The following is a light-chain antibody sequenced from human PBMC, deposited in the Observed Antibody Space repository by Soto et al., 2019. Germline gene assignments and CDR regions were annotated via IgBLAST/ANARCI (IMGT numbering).Light chain of an antibody. Sequence: QLVLTQSSSASASLGSSVKLTCTLSSGHSSYIIAWHQQQPGKAPRYLMKLEASGGYDKGSGVPDRFSGSSSGADRYLTISTLQFEEEADYFCETWDTNTWGFGGGTKVTVL. CDR3: ETWDTNTWG. CDR2: LEASGGY. CDR1: SGHSSYI. V-gene: IGLV4-60*02. J-gene: IGLJ3*02.